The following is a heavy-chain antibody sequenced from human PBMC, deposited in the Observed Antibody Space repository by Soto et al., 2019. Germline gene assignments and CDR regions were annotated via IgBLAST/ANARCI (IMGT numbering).Heavy chain of an antibody. D-gene: IGHD2-8*01. CDR1: GYTFARYG. V-gene: IGHV1-18*01. J-gene: IGHJ6*02. CDR3: AKNGQPPYYYYGMDV. CDR2: ISGYNGDT. Sequence: ASVKVCCKASGYTFARYGISWVLQATGQGLEWMGWISGYNGDTNYAQKFQGRVTMTVDTSTTTAFMELTSLTSDDRAVYYCAKNGQPPYYYYGMDVWGQGATVTVSS.